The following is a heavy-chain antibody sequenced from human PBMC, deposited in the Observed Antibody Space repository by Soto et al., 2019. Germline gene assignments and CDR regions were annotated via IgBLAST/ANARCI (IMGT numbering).Heavy chain of an antibody. J-gene: IGHJ5*02. CDR3: ARSTRIVVVPAAMSSWFDP. D-gene: IGHD2-2*01. V-gene: IGHV4-39*01. CDR2: IYYSGST. Sequence: SETLSLTCTVSGGSISSSSYYWGWIRQPPGKGLEWIGSIYYSGSTYYNPYLKSRVTISVDTSKNQFSLKLSSVTAADTAVYYCARSTRIVVVPAAMSSWFDPWGQGTLVTVSS. CDR1: GGSISSSSYY.